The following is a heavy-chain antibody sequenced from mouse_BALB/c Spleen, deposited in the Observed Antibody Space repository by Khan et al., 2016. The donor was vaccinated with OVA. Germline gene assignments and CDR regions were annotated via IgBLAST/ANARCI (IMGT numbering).Heavy chain of an antibody. CDR3: ARGNYYGYALDY. D-gene: IGHD1-1*01. CDR2: ISYSGST. Sequence: EVQLQESGPGLVKPSQSLSLTCTVNGYSITSNYAWNWIRQFPGNKLEWMGYISYSGSTNYNPSLKSRLSITRDTSKNQFFLLLLTVITEDSTTYSWARGNYYGYALDYWGQGTTVTVSS. J-gene: IGHJ4*01. CDR1: GYSITSNYA. V-gene: IGHV3-2*02.